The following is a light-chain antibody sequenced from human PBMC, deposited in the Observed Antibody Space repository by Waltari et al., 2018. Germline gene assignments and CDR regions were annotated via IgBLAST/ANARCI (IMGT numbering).Light chain of an antibody. CDR3: QKYDRVPYT. Sequence: DIQTTQSPSSLSASVGDRVTITCRASQDISNSLAWYQQKPGKVPKLLISAASTLQTGVPSRFSGSGSGTDFTLTIGSLQPEDVATYYCQKYDRVPYTFGQGTKLEIK. CDR1: QDISNS. J-gene: IGKJ2*01. V-gene: IGKV1-27*01. CDR2: AAS.